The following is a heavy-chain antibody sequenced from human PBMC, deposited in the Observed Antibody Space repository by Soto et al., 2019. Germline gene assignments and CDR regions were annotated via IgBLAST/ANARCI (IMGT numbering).Heavy chain of an antibody. Sequence: GASVKVSCKASGYTFTSYVISWVRQAPGQGLEWMGWISAYNGNTNYAQKLQGRVTMTTDTSTSTAYMELRSLRSDDTAVYYCARDGSGYDSSGYGYYYYYGMDVWGQGTTVTVS. D-gene: IGHD3-22*01. CDR2: ISAYNGNT. V-gene: IGHV1-18*01. CDR3: ARDGSGYDSSGYGYYYYYGMDV. J-gene: IGHJ6*02. CDR1: GYTFTSYV.